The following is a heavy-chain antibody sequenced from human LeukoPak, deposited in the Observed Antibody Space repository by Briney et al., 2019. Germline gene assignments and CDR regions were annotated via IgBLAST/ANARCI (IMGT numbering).Heavy chain of an antibody. J-gene: IGHJ4*02. CDR2: IYHSGST. CDR1: GGSISSGGYY. CDR3: ARDAPTVAGILGY. V-gene: IGHV4-30-2*01. Sequence: PSETLSLTCTVSGGSISSGGYYWSWIRQPPGKGLEWIGYIYHSGSTYYNPSLKSRVTISVDRSKNQFSLKLSSVTAADTAVYYCARDAPTVAGILGYWGQGTLVTVSS. D-gene: IGHD6-19*01.